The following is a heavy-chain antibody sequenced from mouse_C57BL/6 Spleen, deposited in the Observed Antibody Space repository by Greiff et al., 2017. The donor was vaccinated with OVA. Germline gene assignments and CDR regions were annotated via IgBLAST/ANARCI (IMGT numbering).Heavy chain of an antibody. J-gene: IGHJ1*03. D-gene: IGHD1-1*01. CDR1: GYTFTSYW. CDR3: ARGYYGSSPDWYFDV. CDR2: IDPNSGGT. V-gene: IGHV1-72*01. Sequence: VQLQQPGAELVKPGASVKLSCKASGYTFTSYWMHWVKQRPGRGLEWIGRIDPNSGGTKYNEKFKSKATLTLDKPSSTAYMQLSSLTSEDSAVYYCARGYYGSSPDWYFDVWGTGTTVTVSS.